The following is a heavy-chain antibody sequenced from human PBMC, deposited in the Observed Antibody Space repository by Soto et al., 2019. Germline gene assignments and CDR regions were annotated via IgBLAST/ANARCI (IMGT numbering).Heavy chain of an antibody. CDR3: ATRMTTAAS. CDR2: IYSGGGT. Sequence: EVRLVQSGGGLVQPGGSLRLSCAASLFIVSDNYMSWVRQAPGKGLEWVSLIYSGGGTDYAQSVKGRFSISRDNSKNTLYLQLNSLKAVDTGIYYCATRMTTAASWGQGTVVTVSS. J-gene: IGHJ5*02. D-gene: IGHD1-1*01. CDR1: LFIVSDNY. V-gene: IGHV3-66*01.